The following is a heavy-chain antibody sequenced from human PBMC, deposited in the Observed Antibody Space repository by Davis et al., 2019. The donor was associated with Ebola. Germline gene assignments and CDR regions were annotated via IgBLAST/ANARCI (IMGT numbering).Heavy chain of an antibody. D-gene: IGHD3-3*01. CDR1: GFTFSSYS. J-gene: IGHJ4*02. CDR3: ARIYTDFWSGYSIDY. Sequence: GESLKISCAASGFTFSSYSMNWVRQAPGKGLEWVSSISSSSSYIYYADSVKGRFTISRDNAKNSLYLQMNSLRAEDTAVYYCARIYTDFWSGYSIDYWGQGTLVTVSS. CDR2: ISSSSSYI. V-gene: IGHV3-21*01.